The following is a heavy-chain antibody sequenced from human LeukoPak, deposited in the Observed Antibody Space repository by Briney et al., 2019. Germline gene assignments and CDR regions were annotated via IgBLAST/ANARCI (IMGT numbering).Heavy chain of an antibody. CDR1: GGSISSYY. CDR3: AREVSSFFGYFDY. D-gene: IGHD5/OR15-5a*01. CDR2: IYYSGST. J-gene: IGHJ4*02. Sequence: SETLSLTCTVSGGSISSYYWSWIRQPPGKGLEWIGYIYYSGSTNYNPSLKSRVTISVDTSKNQFSLKLSSVTAADTAVYYCAREVSSFFGYFDYWGQGTLVTVSS. V-gene: IGHV4-59*01.